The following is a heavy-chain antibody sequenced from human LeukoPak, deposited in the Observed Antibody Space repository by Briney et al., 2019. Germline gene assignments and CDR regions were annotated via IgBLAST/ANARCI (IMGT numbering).Heavy chain of an antibody. Sequence: GGSLRLSCAASGFTFSSYGMHWVRQAPGKGLEWVAVISYDGSNKYYADSVKGRFTISRDNSKNTLYLQMNSLRAEDTAVYCCAKDLSSSSWYVGNFDYWGQGTLVTVSS. CDR1: GFTFSSYG. V-gene: IGHV3-30*18. D-gene: IGHD6-13*01. CDR2: ISYDGSNK. J-gene: IGHJ4*02. CDR3: AKDLSSSSWYVGNFDY.